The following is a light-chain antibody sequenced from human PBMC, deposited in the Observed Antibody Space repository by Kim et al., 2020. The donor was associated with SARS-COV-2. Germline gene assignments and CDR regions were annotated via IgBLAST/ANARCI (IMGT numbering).Light chain of an antibody. J-gene: IGLJ3*02. CDR2: DDN. CDR1: SGSGASSY. CDR3: QSYDSSKDCV. Sequence: VTLSCTRSSGSGASSYVHWDQQGPGRAPRTVIYDDNERTSGVPDRFSGSIDSSSNTAALTISGLRTEEEADYYCQSYDSSKDCVFGGGTQLTVL. V-gene: IGLV6-57*03.